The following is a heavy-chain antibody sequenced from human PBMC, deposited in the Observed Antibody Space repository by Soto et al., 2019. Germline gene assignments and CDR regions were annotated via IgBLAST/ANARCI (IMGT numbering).Heavy chain of an antibody. Sequence: GGSLRLSCAASGFTFSSYSMNWVRQAPGKGLEWVSSISSSSSYIYYADSVEGRFTISRDNAKNSLYLQMNSLRAEDTAVYYCARFTTSSIAARCFDYWGQGTLVTVSS. V-gene: IGHV3-21*01. CDR1: GFTFSSYS. D-gene: IGHD6-6*01. CDR3: ARFTTSSIAARCFDY. CDR2: ISSSSSYI. J-gene: IGHJ4*02.